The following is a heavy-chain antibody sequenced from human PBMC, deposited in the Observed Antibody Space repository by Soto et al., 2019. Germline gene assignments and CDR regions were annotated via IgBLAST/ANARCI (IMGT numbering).Heavy chain of an antibody. V-gene: IGHV4-30-4*01. CDR1: GGSISSGNHY. CDR2: SSYSGST. Sequence: QVQLQESGPGLVKPSQTLSLTCTVSGGSISSGNHYWSLIRQPPGKGLEWIGFSSYSGSTYYSTSLKSRVTLSVDTSQSQFSLNLSFVTAADTAVYYCATMGTPATGLYFFDYWGQGSLVTVSS. J-gene: IGHJ4*02. CDR3: ATMGTPATGLYFFDY. D-gene: IGHD2-15*01.